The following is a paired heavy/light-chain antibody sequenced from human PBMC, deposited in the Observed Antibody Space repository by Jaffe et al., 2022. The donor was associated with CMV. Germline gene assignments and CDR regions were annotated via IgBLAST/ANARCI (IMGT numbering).Heavy chain of an antibody. D-gene: IGHD3-16*02. V-gene: IGHV4-34*01. Sequence: QVQLQQWGAGLLKPSETLSLTCAVYGGSFSGYYWSWIRQPPGKGLEWIGEINHSGSTNYNPSLKSRVTISVDTSKNQFSLKLSSVTAADTAVYYCASRRYDYVWGSYRSLGAFDIWGQGTMVTVSS. J-gene: IGHJ3*02. CDR1: GGSFSGYY. CDR2: INHSGST. CDR3: ASRRYDYVWGSYRSLGAFDI.
Light chain of an antibody. CDR1: SSNIGSNY. V-gene: IGLV1-47*01. Sequence: QSVLTQPPSASGTPGQRVTISCSGSSSNIGSNYVYWYQQLPGTAPKLLIYRNNQRPSGVPDRFSGSKSGTSASLAISGLRSEDEADYYCAAWDDSLSGPNYVFGTGTKVTVL. J-gene: IGLJ1*01. CDR3: AAWDDSLSGPNYV. CDR2: RNN.